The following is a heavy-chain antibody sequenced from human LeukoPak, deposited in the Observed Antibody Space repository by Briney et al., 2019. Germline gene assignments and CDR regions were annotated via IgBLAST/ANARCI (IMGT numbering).Heavy chain of an antibody. D-gene: IGHD6-19*01. CDR3: AKDTGRAVAAAFDI. Sequence: GGSLRLSCAASGFTFDDYAMHWVRQAPGKGLEWVSGISWNSGRIGYTDSVKGRFTISRDNAKNSLYLQMNSLRAEDTALYYCAKDTGRAVAAAFDIWGQGTVVTVSS. V-gene: IGHV3-9*01. CDR1: GFTFDDYA. J-gene: IGHJ3*02. CDR2: ISWNSGRI.